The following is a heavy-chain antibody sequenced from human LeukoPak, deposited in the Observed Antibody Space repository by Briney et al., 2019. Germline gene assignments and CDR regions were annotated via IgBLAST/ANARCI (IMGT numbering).Heavy chain of an antibody. D-gene: IGHD3-22*01. V-gene: IGHV3-48*03. Sequence: GESLRLSCAASGFTFSSYEMIWVRQAPGQGLEWLAYISSSGDRTLYCSASMRGRFTVSRDNAKNSLYLQMNTLTIEDTAVYYCARESDGGGYRFDYWGQGSLVTVSS. CDR2: ISSSGDRTL. CDR1: GFTFSSYE. CDR3: ARESDGGGYRFDY. J-gene: IGHJ4*02.